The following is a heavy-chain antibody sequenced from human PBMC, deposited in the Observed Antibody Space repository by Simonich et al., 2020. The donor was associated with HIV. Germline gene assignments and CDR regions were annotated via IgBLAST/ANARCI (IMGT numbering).Heavy chain of an antibody. CDR3: ARRQGNWKVNWYDP. CDR1: NYSSTNTYY. J-gene: IGHJ5*02. V-gene: IGHV4-38-2*01. CDR2: FYHSGST. D-gene: IGHD1-1*01. Sequence: QVQLQESGPGLVEPSETLSLTCAVSNYSSTNTYYWAWFRQPPVRGLEWIGSFYHSGSTYYNPSLQSRVTISVDTSKNQFSLKVKPVTAADTAVYYCARRQGNWKVNWYDPWGQGTLVTVSS.